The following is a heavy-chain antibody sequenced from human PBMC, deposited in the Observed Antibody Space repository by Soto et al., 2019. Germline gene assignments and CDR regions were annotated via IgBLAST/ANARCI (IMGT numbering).Heavy chain of an antibody. V-gene: IGHV4-34*01. Sequence: SETLSLTCAVYGGSFSGYYWSWIRQPPGKGLEWIGEINHSGSTNYNPSLKSRVTISVDTSKNQSSLKLSSVTAADTAVYYCARVRLTIFGVVISFRYGMDVWGQGTTVTVSS. J-gene: IGHJ6*02. CDR3: ARVRLTIFGVVISFRYGMDV. CDR1: GGSFSGYY. CDR2: INHSGST. D-gene: IGHD3-3*01.